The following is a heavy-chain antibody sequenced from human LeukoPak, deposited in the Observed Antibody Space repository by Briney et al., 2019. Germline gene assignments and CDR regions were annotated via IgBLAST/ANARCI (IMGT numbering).Heavy chain of an antibody. CDR1: GFTFSNAW. D-gene: IGHD3-22*01. CDR3: TTSRRMYYYDSSGYYLNGFDI. J-gene: IGHJ3*02. CDR2: IKSKTDGGTT. Sequence: GGSLRLSCAASGFTFSNAWMSWVRQAPGKGLEWVGRIKSKTDGGTTDYAAPVKGRFTISRDDSKNTLYLQMNSLKTEDTAVYYCTTSRRMYYYDSSGYYLNGFDIWGQGTMVTVSS. V-gene: IGHV3-15*01.